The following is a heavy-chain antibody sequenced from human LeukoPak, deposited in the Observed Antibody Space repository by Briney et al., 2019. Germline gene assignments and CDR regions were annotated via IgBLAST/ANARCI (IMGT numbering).Heavy chain of an antibody. CDR3: ARARRGYNYRGNWFDP. J-gene: IGHJ5*02. V-gene: IGHV4-34*01. CDR2: INHSGST. CDR1: GGSSSGYY. Sequence: SETLSLTCAVYGGSSSGYYWSWIRQPPGKGLDWIGEINHSGSTNYNPSLKSRVTISVDTSKNQFSLKLSSVTAADTAVYYCARARRGYNYRGNWFDPWGQGTLVTVSS. D-gene: IGHD5-18*01.